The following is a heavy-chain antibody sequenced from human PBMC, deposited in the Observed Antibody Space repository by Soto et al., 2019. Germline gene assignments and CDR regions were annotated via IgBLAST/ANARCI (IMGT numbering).Heavy chain of an antibody. CDR3: ARELVVRGTRPIAFDI. CDR2: INAGNGNT. Sequence: QVQLVQSGAEVKKPGASVKVSCKASGYTFTSYAMHWVRQAPGQRLEWMGWINAGNGNTKYSQKSQGRVTITRDTSASTAYMELSSLRSEDTAVYYCARELVVRGTRPIAFDIWGQGTMVTVSS. CDR1: GYTFTSYA. D-gene: IGHD3-10*01. J-gene: IGHJ3*02. V-gene: IGHV1-3*01.